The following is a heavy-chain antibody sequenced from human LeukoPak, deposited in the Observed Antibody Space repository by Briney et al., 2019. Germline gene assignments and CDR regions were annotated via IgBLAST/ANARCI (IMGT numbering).Heavy chain of an antibody. CDR2: IYHSGIT. CDR1: GGSISSGNW. CDR3: ARRDRDGNNPPYYFDY. J-gene: IGHJ4*02. D-gene: IGHD5-24*01. V-gene: IGHV4-4*02. Sequence: SETLSLTCAVSGGSISSGNWWSWVRQPPGKGLEWIGEIYHSGITNYSPSLESRVTISVDKSKNQFSLKLSSLTAADTAVYYCARRDRDGNNPPYYFDYWGQGTLVIVSS.